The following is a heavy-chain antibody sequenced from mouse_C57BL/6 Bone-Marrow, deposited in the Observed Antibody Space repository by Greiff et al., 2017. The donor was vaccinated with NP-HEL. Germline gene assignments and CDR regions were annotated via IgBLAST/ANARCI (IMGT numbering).Heavy chain of an antibody. Sequence: VQLKESGGGLVQPGGSLKLSCAASGFTFSDYGMAWVRQAPRKGPEWVAFISNLAYSIYYADTVTGRFTISRENAKNTLYLEMSSLRSEDTAMYYCARRRGGPYWYFDVWGTGTTVTVSS. J-gene: IGHJ1*03. CDR3: ARRRGGPYWYFDV. V-gene: IGHV5-15*01. CDR2: ISNLAYSI. CDR1: GFTFSDYG.